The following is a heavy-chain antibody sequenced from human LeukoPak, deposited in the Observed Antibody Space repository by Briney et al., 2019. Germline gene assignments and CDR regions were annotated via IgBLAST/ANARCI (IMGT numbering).Heavy chain of an antibody. CDR3: ASGSTLLSGSYPEPNDY. CDR2: IKQDGSEK. J-gene: IGHJ4*02. CDR1: GFIFSSYW. Sequence: PGGSLRLSCAASGFIFSSYWMSWVRQAPGKGLEWVANIKQDGSEKYYVDSVRGRLTISRDNAKNSLYLQMNSLRAEDTAVYYCASGSTLLSGSYPEPNDYWGQGTLVTVSS. D-gene: IGHD1-26*01. V-gene: IGHV3-7*01.